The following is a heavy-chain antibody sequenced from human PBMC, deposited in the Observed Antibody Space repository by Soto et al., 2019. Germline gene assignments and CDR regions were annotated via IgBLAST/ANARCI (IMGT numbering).Heavy chain of an antibody. Sequence: GGSLRLSCAASGFTVSSNYMSWVRQAPGKGLEWVSVIYSGGSTYYADSVKGRFTISRDNSKKTLYLQMNSLRAEDTAVYYCARGPSARITGTSLDAFDIWGQGTMVTVSS. D-gene: IGHD1-7*01. CDR3: ARGPSARITGTSLDAFDI. CDR1: GFTVSSNY. J-gene: IGHJ3*02. CDR2: IYSGGST. V-gene: IGHV3-66*01.